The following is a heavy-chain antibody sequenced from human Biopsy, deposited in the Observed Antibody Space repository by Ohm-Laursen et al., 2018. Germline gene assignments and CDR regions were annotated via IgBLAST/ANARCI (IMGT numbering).Heavy chain of an antibody. CDR2: INPNSGNA. J-gene: IGHJ6*02. CDR3: ARVPAYPSIDGYYGLDL. Sequence: ASVKVPCKASGYTFAGYYLHWVRQAPGHGLEWMGWINPNSGNANYAQSFQGRLTVTRDTSISTAYMELTSLTFDDTAIYYCARVPAYPSIDGYYGLDLWGQGTTVIVSS. D-gene: IGHD3-9*01. CDR1: GYTFAGYY. V-gene: IGHV1-2*02.